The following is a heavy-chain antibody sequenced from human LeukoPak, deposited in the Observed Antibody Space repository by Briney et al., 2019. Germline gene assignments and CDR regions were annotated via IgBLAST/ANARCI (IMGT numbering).Heavy chain of an antibody. J-gene: IGHJ4*02. V-gene: IGHV4-59*08. Sequence: SETLSLTCTVSGGSTSSYYWSWIRQPPGTGLEWVGFIYYHLSSHDNPLLKSRVTISVDTSKNQFSLKLSSVTAADTAVYYCAIHDSSGYFDYWGQGTLVTVSS. CDR2: IYYHLSS. D-gene: IGHD3-22*01. CDR3: AIHDSSGYFDY. CDR1: GGSTSSYY.